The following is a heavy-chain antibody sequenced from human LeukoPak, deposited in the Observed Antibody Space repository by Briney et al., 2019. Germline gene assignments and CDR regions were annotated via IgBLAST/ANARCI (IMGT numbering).Heavy chain of an antibody. Sequence: SETLSLTCAVYGGSFSGYYWSWIRQPPGKGLGWIGEINHSGSTNYNPSLKSRVTISVDTSKNQFSLKLSSVTAADTAVYYCAGGYGGVYYYYYYGMDVWGQGTTVTVSS. CDR2: INHSGST. CDR1: GGSFSGYY. D-gene: IGHD2-8*02. CDR3: AGGYGGVYYYYYYGMDV. V-gene: IGHV4-34*01. J-gene: IGHJ6*02.